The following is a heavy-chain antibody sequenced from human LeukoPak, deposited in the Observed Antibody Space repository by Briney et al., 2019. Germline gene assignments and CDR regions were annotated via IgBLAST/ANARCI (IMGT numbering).Heavy chain of an antibody. Sequence: PGGSLRLSCAASGFTFSSYAMSWARQAPGKGLEWVSAISGSGGSTYYADYVKGRFTISRDNSKNTLYLQMNSLRAEDTAVYYCAQRPDSSGYYDYWGQGTLVTVSS. J-gene: IGHJ4*02. CDR1: GFTFSSYA. CDR3: AQRPDSSGYYDY. D-gene: IGHD3-22*01. CDR2: ISGSGGST. V-gene: IGHV3-23*01.